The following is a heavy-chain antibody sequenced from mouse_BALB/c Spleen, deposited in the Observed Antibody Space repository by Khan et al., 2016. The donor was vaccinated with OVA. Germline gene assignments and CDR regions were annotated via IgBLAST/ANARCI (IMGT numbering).Heavy chain of an antibody. D-gene: IGHD1-1*02. CDR3: ARGGRFAY. V-gene: IGHV1S137*01. CDR2: ISTYYDDA. CDR1: GYTFTDYA. Sequence: QVQLQQSGAELVRPGVSVKISCKGSGYTFTDYAMHWVKQSHAKSLEWIGVISTYYDDADYNQRLQGKASMTVDRSSSTAYLELARLTSEDSAIYYCARGGRFAYWGQGTLVTVSA. J-gene: IGHJ3*01.